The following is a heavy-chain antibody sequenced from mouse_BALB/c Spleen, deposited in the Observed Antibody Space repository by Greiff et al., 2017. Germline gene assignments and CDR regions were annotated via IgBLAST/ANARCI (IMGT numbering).Heavy chain of an antibody. Sequence: VMLVESGPGLVAPSQSLSITCTVSGFSLTSYGVHWVRQPPGKGLEWLGVIWAGGSTNYNSALMSRLSISKDNSKSQVFLKMNSLQTDDTAMYYCARVLRSLAMDYWGQGTSVTVSS. J-gene: IGHJ4*01. CDR3: ARVLRSLAMDY. CDR1: GFSLTSYG. V-gene: IGHV2-9*02. D-gene: IGHD1-1*01. CDR2: IWAGGST.